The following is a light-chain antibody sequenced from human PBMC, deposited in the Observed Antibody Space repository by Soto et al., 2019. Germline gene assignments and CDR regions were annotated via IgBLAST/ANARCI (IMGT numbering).Light chain of an antibody. V-gene: IGLV1-47*01. CDR2: RNN. CDR3: VSFTSSTTYV. Sequence: QSVLTQPPSASGTPGQRVNISCSGSSSNIGSNYVYWYRQFPGTAPKLLIQRNNQRPSGVPARFSGSKSGSTASLIISRLQTEDEADYYCVSFTSSTTYVFGSGTKLTVL. CDR1: SSNIGSNY. J-gene: IGLJ1*01.